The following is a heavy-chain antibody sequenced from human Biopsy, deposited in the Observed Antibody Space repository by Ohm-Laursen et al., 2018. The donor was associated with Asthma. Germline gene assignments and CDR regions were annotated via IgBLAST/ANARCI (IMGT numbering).Heavy chain of an antibody. CDR1: GFAFDSYA. Sequence: SLRLSCAAPGFAFDSYAMYWVRQSPGKGLEWVAVISCDGNHKFYEDSVKGRFTISRDNSKNTLYLQMNSLRTEDTAVYYCAKRRGYSGHDNDYWGQGTLVIVSS. D-gene: IGHD5-12*01. CDR3: AKRRGYSGHDNDY. CDR2: ISCDGNHK. V-gene: IGHV3-30*18. J-gene: IGHJ4*02.